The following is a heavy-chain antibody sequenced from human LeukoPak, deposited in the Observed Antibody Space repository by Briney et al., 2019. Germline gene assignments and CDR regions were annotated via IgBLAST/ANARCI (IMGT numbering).Heavy chain of an antibody. CDR3: ARGSTNHYYYGMDV. CDR2: IYSGGST. CDR1: GLTVSSNY. V-gene: IGHV3-53*04. J-gene: IGHJ6*02. Sequence: GGSLRLSCAASGLTVSSNYMSWVRQAPGKGLEWVSVIYSGGSTYYADSVKGRFTISRHNSKNTLYLQMNSLRAEDTAVYYCARGSTNHYYYGMDVWGQGTTVTVSS. D-gene: IGHD2-8*01.